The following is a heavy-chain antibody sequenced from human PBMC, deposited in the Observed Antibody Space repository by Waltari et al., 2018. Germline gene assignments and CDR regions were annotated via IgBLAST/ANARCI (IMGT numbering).Heavy chain of an antibody. J-gene: IGHJ6*02. CDR1: GGTFSSDA. CDR3: TRDHTATRHYYGMDV. V-gene: IGHV1-69*05. D-gene: IGHD6-25*01. Sequence: QVQLVQSGAEVKKPGSSVKVSCKASGGTFSSDAISWVRQAPGQGLEWMGWTSPIFGTANYAQKFQGRVTITTDDSTSTAYIELSSLRSEDTAVYYCTRDHTATRHYYGMDVWGQGTTVTVSS. CDR2: TSPIFGTA.